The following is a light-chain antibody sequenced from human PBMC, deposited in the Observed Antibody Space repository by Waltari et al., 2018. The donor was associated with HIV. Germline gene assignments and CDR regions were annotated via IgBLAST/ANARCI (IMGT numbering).Light chain of an antibody. CDR2: KAS. CDR3: QQYSRYRYT. V-gene: IGKV1-5*03. Sequence: DIQMTQSPSTLSASVGDRVTITCRASQSISSWLAWFQQKPGKVPKLLIYKASSLQSVVPSRFSGSGSGTEFTLTIDSLQPDDFATYYCQQYSRYRYTFGQGTNLELK. J-gene: IGKJ2*01. CDR1: QSISSW.